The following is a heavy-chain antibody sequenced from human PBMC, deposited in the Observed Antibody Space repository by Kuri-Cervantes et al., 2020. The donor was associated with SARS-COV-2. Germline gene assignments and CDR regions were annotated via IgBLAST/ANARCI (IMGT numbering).Heavy chain of an antibody. CDR1: GFSFSSFA. CDR2: ISDSGAVT. Sequence: GESLKISCAASGFSFSSFAMTWVRLTPGKGLEWVSIISDSGAVTYYADSVKGRFTISRDNSKNTLSLQMNSLRAEDTAIYYCAKAEGGSSRSHKYYKLDVWGQGTTVTVSS. CDR3: AKAEGGSSRSHKYYKLDV. D-gene: IGHD6-13*01. J-gene: IGHJ6*02. V-gene: IGHV3-23*01.